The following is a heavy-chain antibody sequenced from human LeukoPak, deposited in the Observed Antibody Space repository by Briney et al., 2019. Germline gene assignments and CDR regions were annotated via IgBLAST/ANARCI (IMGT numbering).Heavy chain of an antibody. V-gene: IGHV4-34*01. Sequence: ETLSLTCAVYGGSFSGYYWSWIRQSPGKGLEWIGEINHSGSTNYNPSLKSRVTISVDTSKNQFSLKLSSVTAADTAVYYCARGDYGGPDYWGQGTLVTVSS. CDR3: ARGDYGGPDY. J-gene: IGHJ4*02. CDR2: INHSGST. D-gene: IGHD4-17*01. CDR1: GGSFSGYY.